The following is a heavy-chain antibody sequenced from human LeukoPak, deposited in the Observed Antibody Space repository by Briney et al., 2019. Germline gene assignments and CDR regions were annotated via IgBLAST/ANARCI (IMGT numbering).Heavy chain of an antibody. V-gene: IGHV1-2*02. CDR1: GDIFSTYY. D-gene: IGHD3-22*01. CDR3: AREGQYYDTSGFFDY. CDR2: INTDTGGT. J-gene: IGHJ4*02. Sequence: GASVKVSCKVSGDIFSTYYIQWVRQAPGGRLEWVGWINTDTGGTHSAPKFQGRVSMTTDTSISTAYLELSRLTSDDTAMYYCAREGQYYDTSGFFDYWGQGTLVTVSS.